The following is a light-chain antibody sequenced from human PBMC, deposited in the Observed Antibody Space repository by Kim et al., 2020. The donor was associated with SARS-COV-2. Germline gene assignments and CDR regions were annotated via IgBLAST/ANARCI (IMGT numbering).Light chain of an antibody. CDR1: SSDVGGHDL. J-gene: IGLJ1*01. CDR3: CSYVSGSTYV. CDR2: EVT. V-gene: IGLV2-23*02. Sequence: QSALAQPASVTGSPGQSVTISCSGTSSDVGGHDLVSWFQQSPGKAHKLIISEVTKRPSGVPVRFSGSKSGNTASLTIIGLQAEDEAYYYCCSYVSGSTYVFGTGTKVTVL.